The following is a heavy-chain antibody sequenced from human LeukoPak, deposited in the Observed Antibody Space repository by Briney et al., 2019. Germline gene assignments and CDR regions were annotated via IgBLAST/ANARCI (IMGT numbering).Heavy chain of an antibody. CDR3: ARDRPNIVVVPAAIRYFQH. CDR1: GFTFSSYA. J-gene: IGHJ1*01. CDR2: ISYDGSNK. V-gene: IGHV3-30*04. D-gene: IGHD2-2*01. Sequence: PGRSLRLSCAASGFTFSSYAMHWVRQAPGKGLEWEAVISYDGSNKYYADSVKGRFTISRDNSKNTLYLQMNSLGAEDTAVYYCARDRPNIVVVPAAIRYFQHWGQGTLVTVSS.